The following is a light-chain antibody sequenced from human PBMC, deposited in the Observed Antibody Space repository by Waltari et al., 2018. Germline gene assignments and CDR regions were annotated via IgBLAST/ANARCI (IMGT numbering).Light chain of an antibody. V-gene: IGKV3-11*01. CDR2: DTS. CDR3: QQGSILPLT. Sequence: EVVLTQSPVTLSLSAGERASLPCRASESVYKYLAWYQQRPGQPPRLLIYDTSKRAAGVPGRFSGSGYGTDFTLTITSLEAEDFAVYFCQQGSILPLTFGGGTRVEIK. J-gene: IGKJ4*01. CDR1: ESVYKY.